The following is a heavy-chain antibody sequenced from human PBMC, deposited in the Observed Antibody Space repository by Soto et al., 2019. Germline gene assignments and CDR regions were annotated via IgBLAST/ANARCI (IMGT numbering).Heavy chain of an antibody. CDR3: ARDIVVVPAARTRNAFDI. CDR2: ISADNGNT. V-gene: IGHV1-18*01. CDR1: GYTFTRYG. D-gene: IGHD2-2*01. J-gene: IGHJ3*02. Sequence: QVQLVQSGAEVKKPGASVKVSCKASGYTFTRYGISWVRQAPGQGLEWMGWISADNGNTNYAQKLQCRVTMTTDTYTRPAYMERRRRRSDDTAVNYCARDIVVVPAARTRNAFDIWGQGAMVTVSS.